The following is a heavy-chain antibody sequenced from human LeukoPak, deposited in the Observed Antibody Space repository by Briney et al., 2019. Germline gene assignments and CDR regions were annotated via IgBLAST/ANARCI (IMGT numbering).Heavy chain of an antibody. V-gene: IGHV3-48*03. CDR3: ARADNWNDGG. D-gene: IGHD1-1*01. CDR1: GFTFSSYE. CDR2: ISSSGSTI. J-gene: IGHJ4*02. Sequence: QSGGSLRLSCAASGFTFSSYEMNWVRQAPGKGLEWVSYISSSGSTIYYADSVKGRFTISRDNAKNSLYLQMNSLRAEDTAVYYCARADNWNDGGWGQGTLVTVSS.